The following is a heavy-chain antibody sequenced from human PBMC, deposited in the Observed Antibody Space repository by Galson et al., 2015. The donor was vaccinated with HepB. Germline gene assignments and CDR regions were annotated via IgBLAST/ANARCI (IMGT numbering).Heavy chain of an antibody. D-gene: IGHD3-22*01. V-gene: IGHV1-18*01. CDR2: ISAYNGNT. J-gene: IGHJ4*02. CDR3: ARDPAAFDYYDSSGYRPYYFDY. CDR1: GYTFTSYG. Sequence: SVKVSCKASGYTFTSYGISWVRQAPGQGLEWMGWISAYNGNTNYAQKLQGRVTMTTDTSTSTAYMELRSLRSDDTAVYYCARDPAAFDYYDSSGYRPYYFDYWGQGTLVTVSS.